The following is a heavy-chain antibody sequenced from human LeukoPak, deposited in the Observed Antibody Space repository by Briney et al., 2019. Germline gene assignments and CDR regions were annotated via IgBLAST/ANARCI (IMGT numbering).Heavy chain of an antibody. Sequence: GGSLRLSCAASGFTFSSYGMHWVRQAPGKGLEWVAVIWYDGSNKYYADSVKGRFTISRDNSKNTLYLQMNSLRAEDTAVYYCAKDLLHRQWLLQRRHGAFDIWGQGTMVTVSS. CDR3: AKDLLHRQWLLQRRHGAFDI. D-gene: IGHD6-19*01. V-gene: IGHV3-33*06. J-gene: IGHJ3*02. CDR1: GFTFSSYG. CDR2: IWYDGSNK.